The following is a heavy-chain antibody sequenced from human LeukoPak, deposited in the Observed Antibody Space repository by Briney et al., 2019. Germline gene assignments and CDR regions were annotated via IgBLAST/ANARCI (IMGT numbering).Heavy chain of an antibody. CDR1: GGSFSGYY. CDR3: ARGERGGNPRH. Sequence: TPSETLSLTCAVYGGSFSGYYWNWIRQPPGKGLEWIGYIYHSGSTYYNPSLKSRVTISVDRSKNQFSLKLSSVTAADTAVYYCARGERGGNPRHWGQGTLVTVSS. D-gene: IGHD4-23*01. CDR2: IYHSGST. J-gene: IGHJ4*02. V-gene: IGHV4-34*01.